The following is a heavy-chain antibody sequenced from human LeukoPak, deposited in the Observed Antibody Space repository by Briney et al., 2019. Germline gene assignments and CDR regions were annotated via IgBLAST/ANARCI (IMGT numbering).Heavy chain of an antibody. CDR1: GYTFTSYY. V-gene: IGHV1-46*01. CDR3: ARDLGLSDSSGYYLGY. D-gene: IGHD3-22*01. Sequence: GASVKVSCKASGYTFTSYYMHWVRQAPGQGLEWMGIINPSGGSTSYAQKFQGRVTMTRDMSTSTVYMELSSLRSEDTAVYYCARDLGLSDSSGYYLGYWGQGTLVTVSS. CDR2: INPSGGST. J-gene: IGHJ4*02.